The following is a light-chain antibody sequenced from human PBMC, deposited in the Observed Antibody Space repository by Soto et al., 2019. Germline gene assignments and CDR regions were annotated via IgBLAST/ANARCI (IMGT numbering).Light chain of an antibody. CDR2: DVS. V-gene: IGKV3-11*01. J-gene: IGKJ4*01. CDR1: QSVSSY. CDR3: QQRGNWPLT. Sequence: EIVLTQSPATLSLSPGASATLSCRASQSVSSYLAWYQQKPGQAPRLLIHDVSNRATGIPARFSGSGSGTDFTLTISSLEPEDFAVYFCQQRGNWPLTFGGGTKVEIK.